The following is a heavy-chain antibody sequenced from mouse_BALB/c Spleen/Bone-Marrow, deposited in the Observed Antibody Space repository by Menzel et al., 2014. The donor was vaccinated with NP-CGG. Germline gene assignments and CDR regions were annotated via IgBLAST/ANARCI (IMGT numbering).Heavy chain of an antibody. CDR1: GYTFTNYY. CDR3: TRVDFIYYYVMDY. J-gene: IGHJ4*01. CDR2: INPSNGGT. Sequence: QVQLLQSGAELVKPGASVKLSCKASGYTFTNYYIYWVKQRPGQGLEWIGEINPSNGGTNFNEKFKSKATLTVDKSYSTAKMQLSSLTSGDSAVYSCTRVDFIYYYVMDYWGQGTSVSVSS. V-gene: IGHV1S81*02. D-gene: IGHD1-1*01.